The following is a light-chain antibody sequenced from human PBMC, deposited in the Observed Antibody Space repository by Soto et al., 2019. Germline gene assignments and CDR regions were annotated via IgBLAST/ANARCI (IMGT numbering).Light chain of an antibody. J-gene: IGLJ1*01. CDR1: SSDVGGYNY. CDR3: ASYAGSSSV. V-gene: IGLV2-8*01. CDR2: EVT. Sequence: QSALTQPPSASGSPGQSVTIPCTGTSSDVGGYNYVSWYQQHPGKAPKLVIYEVTKRPSGVPDRFSGSKSGNTASLTVSGLQAEDQADYYCASYAGSSSVFGTGTKVTLL.